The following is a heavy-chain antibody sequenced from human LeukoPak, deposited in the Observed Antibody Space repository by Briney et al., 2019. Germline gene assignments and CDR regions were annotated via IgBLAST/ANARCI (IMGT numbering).Heavy chain of an antibody. CDR2: MYYSGNN. CDR3: ARDTIWFGDLLGASDI. J-gene: IGHJ3*02. Sequence: SETLSLTCTVSGGSISSSNYYWGWIRQPPGKGLEWIGSMYYSGNNYYSPSLKSRVTVLVDTSKNQFSLKLSSVTAADTAVYYCARDTIWFGDLLGASDIWGQGTMVTVSS. V-gene: IGHV4-39*07. CDR1: GGSISSSNYY. D-gene: IGHD3-10*01.